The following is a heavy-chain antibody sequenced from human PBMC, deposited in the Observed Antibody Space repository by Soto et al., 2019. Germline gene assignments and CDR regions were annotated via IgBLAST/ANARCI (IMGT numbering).Heavy chain of an antibody. Sequence: EVQLVESGGGSVKPGGSLRLSCAASGLTFSNVWMTWVRQAPGKGLEWVGRIKSKSDGETADVAAPVKARFTISRDDSKNTVFMEMNSLKSEDTALYYCAITAMINRVSSTSFDYWGRGTQVTVSS. V-gene: IGHV3-15*01. CDR1: GLTFSNVW. CDR2: IKSKSDGETA. J-gene: IGHJ4*02. CDR3: AITAMINRVSSTSFDY. D-gene: IGHD5-18*01.